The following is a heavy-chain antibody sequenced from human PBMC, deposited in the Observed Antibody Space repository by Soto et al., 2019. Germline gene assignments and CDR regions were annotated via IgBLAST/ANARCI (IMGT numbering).Heavy chain of an antibody. CDR3: ARDFWSGYGYFDS. V-gene: IGHV4-30-2*05. Sequence: SETLSLTCAVSGHYISSGCYSWSWLRQPPRKGLEWVGYIYHSGSTYYNPSLESRLTISIDTSKNQVSLDLASMTAADTAVYYCARDFWSGYGYFDSSGQGTLVNVS. CDR2: IYHSGST. J-gene: IGHJ4*02. CDR1: GHYISSGCYS. D-gene: IGHD3-3*01.